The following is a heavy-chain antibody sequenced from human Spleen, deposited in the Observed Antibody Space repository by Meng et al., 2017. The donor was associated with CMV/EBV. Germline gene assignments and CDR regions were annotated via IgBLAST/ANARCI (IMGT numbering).Heavy chain of an antibody. Sequence: GGSLRISCAASGFSLSSYEMNWVRQAPGKGLEWISYIVSSGYTTYYADSVKGRFTISRDNAKNSLHLQMNSLRAEDTAVYYCAAEGGDYYDSSGDYAVFWGQGTLVTVSS. V-gene: IGHV3-48*03. CDR2: IVSSGYTT. CDR1: GFSLSSYE. D-gene: IGHD3-22*01. CDR3: AAEGGDYYDSSGDYAVF. J-gene: IGHJ4*02.